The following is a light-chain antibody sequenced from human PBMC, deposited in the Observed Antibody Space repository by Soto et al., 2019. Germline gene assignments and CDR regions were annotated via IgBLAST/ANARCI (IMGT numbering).Light chain of an antibody. Sequence: QSVLTQPPSASGTPGQRVTISCSGSSSNIGSYFVYWYQHFPGTAPKLLIYRNDERPPGVPDRFSGSKSGTSASLAISGLRSEDEADYYCAAWDDSLSGVVFGGGTKLTVL. V-gene: IGLV1-47*01. CDR1: SSNIGSYF. CDR3: AAWDDSLSGVV. J-gene: IGLJ2*01. CDR2: RND.